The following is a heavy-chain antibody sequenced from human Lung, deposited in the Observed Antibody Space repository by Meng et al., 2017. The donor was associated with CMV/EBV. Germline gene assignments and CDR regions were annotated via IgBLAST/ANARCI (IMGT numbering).Heavy chain of an antibody. D-gene: IGHD3-16*01. CDR1: GGSLGDYF. CDR3: ARMIMNNYDSHFAMDG. V-gene: IGHV4-34*01. J-gene: IGHJ6*03. Sequence: GSLRLSCTVYGGSLGDYFWTWIRQPPGKGLEWMGEIDHSGSTKYNPSLKSRATISDDAYKNQLSLKLRSLTAADTAVYYCARMIMNNYDSHFAMDGWGTGNXV. CDR2: IDHSGST.